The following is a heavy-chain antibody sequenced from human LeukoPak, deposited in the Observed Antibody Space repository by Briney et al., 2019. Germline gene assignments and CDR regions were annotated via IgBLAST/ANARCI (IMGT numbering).Heavy chain of an antibody. CDR1: GFTVSSNY. CDR2: IYSGGST. J-gene: IGHJ6*02. V-gene: IGHV3-53*01. Sequence: GGSLRLSCAASGFTVSSNYMSWVRQAPGKGLEWVSVIYSGGSTYYADSVKGRFTISRDNSKNTLYLQMNSLRAEDTAVYYCARVMTELYYYYGMDVWGQGTTVTVSS. D-gene: IGHD1-7*01. CDR3: ARVMTELYYYYGMDV.